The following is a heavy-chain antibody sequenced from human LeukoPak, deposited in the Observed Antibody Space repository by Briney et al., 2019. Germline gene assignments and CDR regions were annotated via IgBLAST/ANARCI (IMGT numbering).Heavy chain of an antibody. CDR2: IYYSGST. Sequence: PSETLSLTCTVSGGSVSSHYWSWIRQPPGKGLEWIGYIYYSGSTNYNSSLKSRVTISVDTSKNQFSLKLSSVTAADTAVYYCAGIYPGDYYMDVWGKGTTVTVSS. V-gene: IGHV4-59*02. J-gene: IGHJ6*03. D-gene: IGHD3-10*01. CDR1: GGSVSSHY. CDR3: AGIYPGDYYMDV.